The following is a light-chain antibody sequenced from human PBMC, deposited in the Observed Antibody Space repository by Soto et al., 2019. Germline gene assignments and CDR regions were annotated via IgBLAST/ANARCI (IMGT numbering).Light chain of an antibody. CDR3: QQYGGSPPFT. V-gene: IGKV3-20*01. CDR2: GAS. Sequence: EIVLAQSPGTLSLSPGERATLSCRASQSVSSSYLAWYQQKPGQAPSLLIYGASSRATGIPDRFSGSGSGTDFTLTISRLEPEDFAVYYCQQYGGSPPFTFGRGTKLEIK. CDR1: QSVSSSY. J-gene: IGKJ2*01.